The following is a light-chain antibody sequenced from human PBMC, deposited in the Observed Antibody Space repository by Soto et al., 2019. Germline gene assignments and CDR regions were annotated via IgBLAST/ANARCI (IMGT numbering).Light chain of an antibody. J-gene: IGKJ5*01. V-gene: IGKV3-11*01. CDR1: QSVSSIY. CDR3: QQRSRWPPIT. CDR2: DAS. Sequence: EIVLTQSPGTLSLSPGERATLSCRASQSVSSIYLAWYQQKPGQAPSLLIYDASNRATGIPARFSGSGSGTDFTLTISSLEPEDFAVYYCQQRSRWPPITFGQGTRLEIK.